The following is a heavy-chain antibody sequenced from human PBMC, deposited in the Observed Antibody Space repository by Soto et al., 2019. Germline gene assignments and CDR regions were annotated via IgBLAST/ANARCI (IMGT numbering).Heavy chain of an antibody. CDR1: GYTFTSYG. J-gene: IGHJ6*02. Sequence: QVQLVQSGAEVKKPGASVKVSCKASGYTFTSYGISWVRQAPGQGLEWMGWISAYNGNTNYAQKLQGRVTITTDTSTSTAYMELRSLRSDDTAVYYCARDWSGSVPTRVDGMDVWGQGTTVTVSS. CDR3: ARDWSGSVPTRVDGMDV. CDR2: ISAYNGNT. V-gene: IGHV1-18*01. D-gene: IGHD3-3*01.